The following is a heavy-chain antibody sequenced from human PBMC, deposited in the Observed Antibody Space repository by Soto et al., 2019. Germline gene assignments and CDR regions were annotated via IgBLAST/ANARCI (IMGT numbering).Heavy chain of an antibody. CDR1: GFTFSSYA. J-gene: IGHJ6*02. CDR2: ISYDGSNK. D-gene: IGHD6-19*01. V-gene: IGHV3-30-3*01. CDR3: ARDSMDSSGYYYYGMDV. Sequence: GGSLRLSCAASGFTFSSYAMHWVRRAPGKGPEWVAVISYDGSNKYYADSVKGRFTISRDNSKNMLYLQMNSLRAEDTAVYYCARDSMDSSGYYYYGMDVWGQGTTVTVSS.